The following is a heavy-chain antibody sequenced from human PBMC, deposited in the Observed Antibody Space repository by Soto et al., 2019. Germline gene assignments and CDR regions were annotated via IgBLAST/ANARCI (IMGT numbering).Heavy chain of an antibody. J-gene: IGHJ4*02. CDR2: ISAYNGET. Sequence: ASVKVSCKASGYTFTSYGISWVRQAPGQGLEWMGWISAYNGETIYAQKFQGRVTMTEDTSTDTAYMELSSLRSEDTAVYYCATWVVVPAALTFDYWGQGTLVTVSS. CDR1: GYTFTSYG. D-gene: IGHD2-2*01. V-gene: IGHV1-18*01. CDR3: ATWVVVPAALTFDY.